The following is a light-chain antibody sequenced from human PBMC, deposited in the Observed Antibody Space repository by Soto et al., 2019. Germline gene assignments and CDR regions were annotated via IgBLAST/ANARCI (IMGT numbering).Light chain of an antibody. Sequence: QSVLTQPASVSGSPGQSITISCTGSSSDVGGYKYVSWYQQHPGKAPKLMLYEVTNRPSGVSNRFSGSKSGITASLTISGLQAEDEADYYCSSYTSRSTVAFGGGTQLTVL. CDR1: SSDVGGYKY. J-gene: IGLJ2*01. CDR3: SSYTSRSTVA. CDR2: EVT. V-gene: IGLV2-14*01.